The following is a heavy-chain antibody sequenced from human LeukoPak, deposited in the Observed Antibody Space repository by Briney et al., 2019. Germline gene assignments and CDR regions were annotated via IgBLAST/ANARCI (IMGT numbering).Heavy chain of an antibody. J-gene: IGHJ4*02. D-gene: IGHD4-17*01. Sequence: GGSLRLSCVVSGFTFSHYWMNWVRQAPGKGLEYVAYINPDGSEKNCVDSVKGRFSISKDNAQDTLFLQMNSLRAEDTALYYCARHGDFCFDNWGQGTPVTVS. V-gene: IGHV3-7*03. CDR2: INPDGSEK. CDR3: ARHGDFCFDN. CDR1: GFTFSHYW.